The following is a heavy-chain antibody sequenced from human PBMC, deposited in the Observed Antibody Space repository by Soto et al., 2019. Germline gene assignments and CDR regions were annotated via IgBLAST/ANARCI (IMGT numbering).Heavy chain of an antibody. CDR3: ARVPDR. Sequence: SETLSLTCAVSGGSISSGGYSWSWIRQPPGKGLEWIGEINHSGSTNYNPSPKSRVTISVDRSKNQFSLKLSSVTAADTAVYYCARVPDRWGQGTLVTVSS. CDR1: GGSISSGGYS. CDR2: INHSGST. J-gene: IGHJ5*02. V-gene: IGHV4-30-2*01. D-gene: IGHD2-2*01.